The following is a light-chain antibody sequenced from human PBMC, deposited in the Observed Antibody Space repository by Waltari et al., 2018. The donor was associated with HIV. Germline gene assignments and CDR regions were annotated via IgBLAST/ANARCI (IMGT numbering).Light chain of an antibody. CDR1: SSNIGNNY. V-gene: IGLV1-51*01. J-gene: IGLJ2*01. Sequence: QSVLTQPPSVSAAPGQKVTLSCSGSSSNIGNNYLSWNQQLPGTAPKLLIYDNNKRPSGIPDRFSGSKSGTSATLGITGLQTGDEADYYCGTWDSSLSAGGVFGGGTKLTVL. CDR2: DNN. CDR3: GTWDSSLSAGGV.